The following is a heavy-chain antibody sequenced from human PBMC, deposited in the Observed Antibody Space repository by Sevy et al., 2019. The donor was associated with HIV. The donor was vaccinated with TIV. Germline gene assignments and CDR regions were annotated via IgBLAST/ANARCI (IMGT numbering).Heavy chain of an antibody. CDR3: TRGPGSPRSYYPADS. D-gene: IGHD1-26*01. Sequence: GGSLRLSCAASGFTFNSYWMHWVRQAPGKGLVWVSRINSDGRTTTYADSVKGRFTISRDNAKNTLYLQMNSLRAEDTAMYYCTRGPGSPRSYYPADSWGQGTLVTVSS. J-gene: IGHJ5*01. CDR2: INSDGRTT. CDR1: GFTFNSYW. V-gene: IGHV3-74*01.